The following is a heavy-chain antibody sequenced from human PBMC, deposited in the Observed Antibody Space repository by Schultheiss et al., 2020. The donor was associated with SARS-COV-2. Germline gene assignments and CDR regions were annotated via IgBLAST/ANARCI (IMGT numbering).Heavy chain of an antibody. J-gene: IGHJ4*02. Sequence: GGSLRLSCTASGFTFDDYGMSWVRQAPGKGLEWVSGINWNGGSTGYADSVKGRFTISRDNAKNSLYLQMNSLRAEDTALYHCARDSYDSSGPLDYWGQGTLVTVSS. V-gene: IGHV3-20*01. CDR1: GFTFDDYG. CDR3: ARDSYDSSGPLDY. CDR2: INWNGGST. D-gene: IGHD3-22*01.